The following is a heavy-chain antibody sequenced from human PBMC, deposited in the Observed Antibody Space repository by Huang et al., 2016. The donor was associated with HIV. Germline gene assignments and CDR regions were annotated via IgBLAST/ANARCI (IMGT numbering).Heavy chain of an antibody. CDR3: ARQGFGRSDAFDI. J-gene: IGHJ3*02. CDR1: DYTFNTYG. V-gene: IGHV1-18*01. CDR2: ISGYNGNT. D-gene: IGHD3-10*01. Sequence: VQLVQSESEAKKPGASVKVSCKASDYTFNTYGINWVRQAPGQGLEWMGWISGYNGNTKYAQIFQDGVTLTTDTSTTTAYMELRTLLSDDTAVYYCARQGFGRSDAFDIWGQGTMVSVSS.